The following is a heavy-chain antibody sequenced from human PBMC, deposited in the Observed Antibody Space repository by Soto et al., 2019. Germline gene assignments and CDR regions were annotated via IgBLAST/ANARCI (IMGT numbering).Heavy chain of an antibody. Sequence: ASVKVSCKASGYTFTSYAMHWVCQATGQGLEWMGWMNPNSGNTGYAQKFQGRVTMTRNTSISTAYMELSSLRSEDTAVYYCARGGYGSGSYEDYWGQGTLVTVSS. V-gene: IGHV1-8*02. CDR2: MNPNSGNT. CDR3: ARGGYGSGSYEDY. J-gene: IGHJ4*02. CDR1: GYTFTSYA. D-gene: IGHD3-10*01.